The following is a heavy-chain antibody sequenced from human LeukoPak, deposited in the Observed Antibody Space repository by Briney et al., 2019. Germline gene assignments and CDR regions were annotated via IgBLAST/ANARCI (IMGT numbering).Heavy chain of an antibody. D-gene: IGHD3-3*01. J-gene: IGHJ4*02. CDR2: IYHSGST. Sequence: PSETLSLTCAVSGGSISSGGYSWSWIRQPPGKGLEWIGYIYHSGSTYYNPSLKSRVTISVDRSKNQFSLKLSSVTAADTAVYYCARLSPYYDFWSGYYHLDYWGQGTLVTVSS. CDR3: ARLSPYYDFWSGYYHLDY. V-gene: IGHV4-30-2*01. CDR1: GGSISSGGYS.